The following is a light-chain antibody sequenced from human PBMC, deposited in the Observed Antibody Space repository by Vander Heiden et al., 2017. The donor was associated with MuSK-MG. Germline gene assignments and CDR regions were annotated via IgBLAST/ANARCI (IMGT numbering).Light chain of an antibody. CDR2: ATS. J-gene: IGKJ5*01. V-gene: IGKV1-39*01. CDR1: PSITTY. Sequence: DIQMTQSPSSLSASVGDTVTISCRASPSITTYLAWYQQKPGKAPKLIIYATSILQSGVPSRFSGSGSGTDFSLTISRLQPEDFATYYCQQSVTNLRTFSQGTRLEIK. CDR3: QQSVTNLRT.